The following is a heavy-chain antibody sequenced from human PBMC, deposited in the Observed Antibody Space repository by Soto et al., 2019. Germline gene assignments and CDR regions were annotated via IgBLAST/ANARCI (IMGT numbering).Heavy chain of an antibody. V-gene: IGHV3-30-3*01. D-gene: IGHD2-21*02. Sequence: QVQLVESGGGVVQPGRSLRLSCAASGFTFSSYAMHWVRQAPGKGLEWVAVISYDGSNKYYADSVKGRFTISRDNSKNTLYLQMNSLSAEDTAVYYCARDCGGDCPAPPYYYSGMDVWGQGTTVTVSS. J-gene: IGHJ6*02. CDR3: ARDCGGDCPAPPYYYSGMDV. CDR2: ISYDGSNK. CDR1: GFTFSSYA.